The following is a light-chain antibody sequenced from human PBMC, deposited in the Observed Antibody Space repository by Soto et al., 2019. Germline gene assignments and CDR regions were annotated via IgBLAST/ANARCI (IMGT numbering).Light chain of an antibody. CDR3: GTWDSSLSAYNYV. CDR1: SSNIGNNY. CDR2: ENN. V-gene: IGLV1-51*02. J-gene: IGLJ1*01. Sequence: QSVLTQPPSVSAAPGQKVTISCSGSSSNIGNNYVSWYQQLPGTAPKLLIYENNKRPSGIPDRFSGSKSGTSATLGITGLQTGVEADYYCGTWDSSLSAYNYVFGTGTKVTVL.